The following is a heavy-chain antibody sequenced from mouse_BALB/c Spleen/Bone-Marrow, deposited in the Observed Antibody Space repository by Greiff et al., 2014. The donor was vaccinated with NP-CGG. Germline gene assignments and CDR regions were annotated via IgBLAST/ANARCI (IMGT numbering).Heavy chain of an antibody. V-gene: IGHV1-9*01. J-gene: IGHJ4*01. Sequence: VKLMESGAELMKPGASVKISCKPTGYTFSSYWIEWVKQRPGHGLEWIGEILPGSGTTNYNEKFKGKATFTADTSSNTAYMQLSSLTSEDSAVYYCARSHYYGLYYAMDYWGQGTSVTVSS. CDR2: ILPGSGTT. D-gene: IGHD1-1*01. CDR1: GYTFSSYW. CDR3: ARSHYYGLYYAMDY.